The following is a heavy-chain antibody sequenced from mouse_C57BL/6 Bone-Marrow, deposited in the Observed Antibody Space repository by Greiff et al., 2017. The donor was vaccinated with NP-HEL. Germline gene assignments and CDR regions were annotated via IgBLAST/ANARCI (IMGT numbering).Heavy chain of an antibody. Sequence: QVQLQQSGAELARPGASVKLSCKASGYTFTSYGISWVKQRTGQGLEWIGEIYPRSGNTYYNEKFKGKATLTADKSSSTAYMELRSLTSEDSAVYFCARRGLWSDMDYWGQGTLVTVSS. CDR3: ARRGLWSDMDY. V-gene: IGHV1-81*01. J-gene: IGHJ4*01. D-gene: IGHD1-1*02. CDR2: IYPRSGNT. CDR1: GYTFTSYG.